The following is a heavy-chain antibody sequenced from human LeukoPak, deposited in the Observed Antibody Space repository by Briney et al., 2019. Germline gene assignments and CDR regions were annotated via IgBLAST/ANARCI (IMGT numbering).Heavy chain of an antibody. J-gene: IGHJ5*02. CDR1: GYSFTSYW. D-gene: IGHD1-26*01. Sequence: GKSLKISCKGSGYSFTSYWIGWVRQMPGKGLEWMGIIYPGDSDTRYSPSFQGQVTISADKSISTAYLQWSSLKASDTAMYYCARGRGSVGASTTRFDPWGQGTLVTVSS. V-gene: IGHV5-51*01. CDR2: IYPGDSDT. CDR3: ARGRGSVGASTTRFDP.